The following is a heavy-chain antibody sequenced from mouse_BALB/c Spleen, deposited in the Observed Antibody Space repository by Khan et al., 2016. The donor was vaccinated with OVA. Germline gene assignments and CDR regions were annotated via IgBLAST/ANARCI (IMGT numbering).Heavy chain of an antibody. D-gene: IGHD2-2*01. CDR2: INPNNGDS. V-gene: IGHV1S81*02. CDR1: GYTFSSYY. J-gene: IGHJ3*01. CDR3: TRSGYGSFAY. Sequence: VQLQESGAELVTTGASVKLSCKASGYTFSSYYLYWVKQRPGQGLEWIGEINPNNGDSNFNEKFKSKATLTVDRFSYTAYMQLSSLTSEDSAVYYCTRSGYGSFAYWGQGTLVTVSA.